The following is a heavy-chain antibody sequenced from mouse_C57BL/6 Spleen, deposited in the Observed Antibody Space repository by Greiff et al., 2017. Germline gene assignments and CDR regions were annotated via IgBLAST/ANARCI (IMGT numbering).Heavy chain of an antibody. CDR2: IHPNSGST. CDR3: ARSDGDSGAMDY. V-gene: IGHV1-64*01. Sequence: QVQLQQPGAELVKPGASVKLSCKASGYTFTSYWMHWVKQRPGQGLEWIGMIHPNSGSTNYNEKFKSKATLTVDTSSSTAYMQLSSLTSEDSAVYYCARSDGDSGAMDYWGQGTSGTVSS. D-gene: IGHD2-13*01. CDR1: GYTFTSYW. J-gene: IGHJ4*01.